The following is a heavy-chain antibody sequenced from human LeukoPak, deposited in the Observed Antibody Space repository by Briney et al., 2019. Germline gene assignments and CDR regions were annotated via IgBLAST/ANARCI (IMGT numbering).Heavy chain of an antibody. CDR3: AREGLLRGIVGATVSWFDP. V-gene: IGHV3-30-3*01. CDR1: GFTFSSYA. Sequence: GGSLRLSCAASGFTFSSYAMHWVRQAPGKGLEWVAVISYDGSNKYYADSVKSRFTISRDNSKNTLYLQMNSLRAEDTAVYYCAREGLLRGIVGATVSWFDPWGQGTLVTVSS. D-gene: IGHD1-26*01. J-gene: IGHJ5*02. CDR2: ISYDGSNK.